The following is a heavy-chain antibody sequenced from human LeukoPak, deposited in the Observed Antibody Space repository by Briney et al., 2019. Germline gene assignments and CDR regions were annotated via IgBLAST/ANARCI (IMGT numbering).Heavy chain of an antibody. V-gene: IGHV1-69*04. Sequence: SVKVSGKASGGTSNSHAISWVRQAPGQGLEWMGRIIPNLGTTNRAQNLQDRVTLTADKSTNTAYMEPTSLTSDDTAVYYCVTTNDGGGYQWGDFFDFWGQGTLVTVSS. CDR2: IIPNLGTT. J-gene: IGHJ4*02. CDR1: GGTSNSHA. CDR3: VTTNDGGGYQWGDFFDF. D-gene: IGHD3-22*01.